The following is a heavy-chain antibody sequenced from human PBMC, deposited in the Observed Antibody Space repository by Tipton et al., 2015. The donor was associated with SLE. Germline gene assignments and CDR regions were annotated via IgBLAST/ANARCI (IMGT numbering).Heavy chain of an antibody. CDR3: ARAGIAVAGKRGAFDI. J-gene: IGHJ3*02. D-gene: IGHD6-19*01. CDR2: IYYSGST. Sequence: TLSLTCTVSGGSISSSSYYWGWFRRPPGKGLEWFGSIYYSGSTYYTPSLKSRVTISVDTSKNHFSLKLSSVTAAGTAVYYCARAGIAVAGKRGAFDIWGQGPMVPVSS. V-gene: IGHV4-39*07. CDR1: GGSISSSSYY.